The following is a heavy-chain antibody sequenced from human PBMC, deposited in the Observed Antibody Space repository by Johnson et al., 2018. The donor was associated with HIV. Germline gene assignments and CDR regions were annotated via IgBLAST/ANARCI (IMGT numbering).Heavy chain of an antibody. CDR3: AKVDRRGGAFDI. Sequence: QVQLVESGGGLVKPGGSLRLSCVASGFTFSDYYMSWIRQAPGKGLEWLSYIGSGGTTKYYTESVKGRFTISRDNSENTLYLQMNSLRAEDTAVYYCAKVDRRGGAFDIWGQGTMVTVSS. D-gene: IGHD3-10*01. CDR2: IGSGGTTK. CDR1: GFTFSDYY. V-gene: IGHV3-11*01. J-gene: IGHJ3*02.